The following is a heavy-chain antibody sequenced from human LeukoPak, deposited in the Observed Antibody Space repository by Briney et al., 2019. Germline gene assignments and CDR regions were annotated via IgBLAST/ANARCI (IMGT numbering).Heavy chain of an antibody. Sequence: ASVKVSCKVSGYTLTELSMHWVRQAPGKGLEWMGGFDPEDGETIYAQKFQGRVTMTEDTSTDTAYMELSSLRSEDTAVYYCATEIIVGARDAFDIWGQGTMVTVSS. D-gene: IGHD1-26*01. CDR3: ATEIIVGARDAFDI. J-gene: IGHJ3*02. V-gene: IGHV1-24*01. CDR1: GYTLTELS. CDR2: FDPEDGET.